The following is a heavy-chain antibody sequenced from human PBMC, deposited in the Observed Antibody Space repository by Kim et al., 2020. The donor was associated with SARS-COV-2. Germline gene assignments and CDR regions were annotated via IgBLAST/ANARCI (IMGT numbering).Heavy chain of an antibody. D-gene: IGHD6-13*01. CDR3: ARERGIAAAGIVSSGVYYYYGMDV. Sequence: ASVKVSCKASGYTFTSYGISWVRQAPGQGLEWMGWISAYNGNTNYAQKLQGRVTMTTDTSTSTAYMELRSLRSDDTAVYYCARERGIAAAGIVSSGVYYYYGMDVWGQGTTVTVSS. J-gene: IGHJ6*02. V-gene: IGHV1-18*01. CDR2: ISAYNGNT. CDR1: GYTFTSYG.